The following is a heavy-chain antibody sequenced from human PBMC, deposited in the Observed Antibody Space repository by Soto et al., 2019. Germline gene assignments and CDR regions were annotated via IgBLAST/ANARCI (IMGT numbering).Heavy chain of an antibody. CDR1: GYTFTNYG. Sequence: QVRLWQSGLEVKKPGASVRLSCKTSGYTFTNYGVTWVRQAPGQGLEWMGWVSAYNRNTNYAQTFEDRVIMTTDTSTSTAYLELRNLKSDDTAVYYGARERQWEPLLYWGEGTLVNVS. CDR2: VSAYNRNT. J-gene: IGHJ4*02. V-gene: IGHV1-18*04. D-gene: IGHD1-26*01. CDR3: ARERQWEPLLY.